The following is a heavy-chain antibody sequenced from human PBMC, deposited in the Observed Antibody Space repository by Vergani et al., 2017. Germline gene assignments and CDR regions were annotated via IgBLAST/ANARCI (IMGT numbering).Heavy chain of an antibody. CDR1: GGSFTSYY. J-gene: IGHJ6*03. CDR2: IDHTGRP. V-gene: IGHV4-34*01. D-gene: IGHD4-11*01. CDR3: ARVNTETNSHLYYYYYMDV. Sequence: QVQLQQWGGGLLKPSETLSLTCVVNGGSFTSYYWTWIRQSPGEELEWVGDIDHTGRPDYNPSLKCRLTMSVDKSRNQFSLTLNSVTATETAIYFCARVNTETNSHLYYYYYMDVWGQGTAVTVS.